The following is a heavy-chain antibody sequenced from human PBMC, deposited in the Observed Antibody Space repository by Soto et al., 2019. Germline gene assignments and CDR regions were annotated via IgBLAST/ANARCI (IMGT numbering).Heavy chain of an antibody. J-gene: IGHJ3*02. CDR3: ARGGSNDWQVAFDI. Sequence: SETLSLTCVVSGGSFSTYYYNWIRQSPGKGLEWIGEINHSGSNNYSPSLKSRVTMSLDTSKNQFSLKLTSVTAADTAVYYCARGGSNDWQVAFDIWGQGTMVTVSS. V-gene: IGHV4-34*01. CDR1: GGSFSTYY. D-gene: IGHD3-9*01. CDR2: INHSGSN.